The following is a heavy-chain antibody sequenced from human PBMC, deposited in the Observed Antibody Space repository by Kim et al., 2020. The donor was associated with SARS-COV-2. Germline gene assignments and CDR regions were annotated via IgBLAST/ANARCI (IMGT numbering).Heavy chain of an antibody. CDR3: ARKYSSVYYYSYYYCMDV. Sequence: GGSLRLFCEASGFTFSSYAMHWVRQAPGKGLEWVAVISYDGSNKYYADSVKGRFTISRDNSKNTLYLQMNSLRAEDTAVYYCARKYSSVYYYSYYYCMDVWGQGTTVTVSS. V-gene: IGHV3-30*04. J-gene: IGHJ6*02. CDR2: ISYDGSNK. CDR1: GFTFSSYA. D-gene: IGHD3-22*01.